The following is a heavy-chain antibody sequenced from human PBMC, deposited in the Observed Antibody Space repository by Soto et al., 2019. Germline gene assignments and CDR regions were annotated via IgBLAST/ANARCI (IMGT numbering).Heavy chain of an antibody. Sequence: SETLSLTCTVSGGSISSSSYYWGWIRQPPGKGLEWIGNIYYSGSTYYNPSLKSRVTISVDTSKNQFSLKLSSVTAADTAVYYCARGHPIAVAGTGPGKDRWFDPWGQGTLVTVSS. J-gene: IGHJ5*02. V-gene: IGHV4-39*07. D-gene: IGHD6-19*01. CDR1: GGSISSSSYY. CDR2: IYYSGST. CDR3: ARGHPIAVAGTGPGKDRWFDP.